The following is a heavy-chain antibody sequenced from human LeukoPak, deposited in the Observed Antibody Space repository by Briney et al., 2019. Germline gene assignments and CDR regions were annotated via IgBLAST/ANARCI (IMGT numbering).Heavy chain of an antibody. J-gene: IGHJ4*02. CDR1: GCTFSSYA. CDR3: ARRVDGSIDY. Sequence: GASVKVSCTASGCTFSSYAISWVRQAPGQGLEWVGGIIPIFGTANYAQTFQGRVTITADETTSTAYMELSSLRSEDTAVYYCARRVDGSIDYWGQGTLVTVSS. V-gene: IGHV1-69*01. D-gene: IGHD2-15*01. CDR2: IIPIFGTA.